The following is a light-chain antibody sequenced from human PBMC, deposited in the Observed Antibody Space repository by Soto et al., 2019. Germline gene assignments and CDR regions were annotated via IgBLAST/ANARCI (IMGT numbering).Light chain of an antibody. Sequence: EIVMTQSPATLSLSAGDSATLSCRASQSVRSSYLAWYQQKPGQAPRLLIFGASNRAAGIPDRFSGSGSGTDFTLTIYRLEPEDYAVYYCQQYDKSPLTFGGGSKVDIK. CDR3: QQYDKSPLT. CDR1: QSVRSSY. CDR2: GAS. V-gene: IGKV3-20*01. J-gene: IGKJ4*01.